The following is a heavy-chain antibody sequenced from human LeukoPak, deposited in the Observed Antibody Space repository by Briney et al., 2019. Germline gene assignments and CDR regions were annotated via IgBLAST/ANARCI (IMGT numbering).Heavy chain of an antibody. CDR3: ARQRDYYDSSGQSDFDS. V-gene: IGHV4-34*01. J-gene: IGHJ4*02. Sequence: SETLSLTCAVYGGSFSGYYWSWIRQPPGKGLEWIGEINHSGSTNYNPSLKSRVTISVDTSKKQFSLKLSSVTAADTAFYHWARQRDYYDSSGQSDFDSWGQGALVTVSS. D-gene: IGHD3-22*01. CDR1: GGSFSGYY. CDR2: INHSGST.